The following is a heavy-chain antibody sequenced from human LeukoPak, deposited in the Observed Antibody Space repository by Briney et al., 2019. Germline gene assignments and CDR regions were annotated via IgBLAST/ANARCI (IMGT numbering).Heavy chain of an antibody. CDR3: ATPAAGYFDY. D-gene: IGHD2-2*01. V-gene: IGHV1-69*05. J-gene: IGHJ4*02. CDR1: GGTFSSYA. CDR2: IIPIFGTA. Sequence: ASVKVSCKASGGTFSSYAISWVRQAPGQGLEWMGGIIPIFGTANYAQKFQGRVTITTDESTSTAYMELSSLRSEDTAVYYCATPAAGYFDYWGQGTLVTVSS.